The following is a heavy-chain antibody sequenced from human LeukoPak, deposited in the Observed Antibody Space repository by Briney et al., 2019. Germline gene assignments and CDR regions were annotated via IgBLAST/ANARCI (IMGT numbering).Heavy chain of an antibody. J-gene: IGHJ4*02. CDR1: GYTFINHA. V-gene: IGHV1-3*04. CDR2: INIGNGNT. D-gene: IGHD3-10*01. CDR3: ARRFGRSFDY. Sequence: ASVKVSCKASGYTFINHAIHWVRQAPGQRLEWMGWINIGNGNTKYSQNFQGRITITRDTSATTAYMDLSSLRSEDTAMYYCARRFGRSFDYWGQGTLVTVSS.